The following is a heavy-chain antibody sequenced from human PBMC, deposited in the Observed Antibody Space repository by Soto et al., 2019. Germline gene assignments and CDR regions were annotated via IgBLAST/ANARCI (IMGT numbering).Heavy chain of an antibody. D-gene: IGHD4-4*01. CDR2: ISSSSSYT. CDR3: ARAPSYSNYVMDV. J-gene: IGHJ6*02. V-gene: IGHV3-11*06. CDR1: GFTFSDYY. Sequence: PGGSLRLSCAASGFTFSDYYMSWIRQAPGKGLEWVSHISSSSSYTNYADSVKGRFTISRDNAKNSLYLQMNSLRAEDTAVYYCARAPSYSNYVMDVWGQGTTVTVSS.